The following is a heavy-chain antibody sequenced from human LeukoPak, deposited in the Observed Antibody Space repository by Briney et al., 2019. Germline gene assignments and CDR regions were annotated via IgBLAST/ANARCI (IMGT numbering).Heavy chain of an antibody. D-gene: IGHD3-9*01. CDR3: ARAAYVLRYSDWPFQH. CDR2: INHSGST. Sequence: SETLSLTCAVYGGSFSGYYWSWIRQPPGKGLEWIGEINHSGSTNYNPSLKSRVTISVDTSKNQFSLKLSSVTAADTAVYYCARAAYVLRYSDWPFQHWGQGTLVTVSS. CDR1: GGSFSGYY. J-gene: IGHJ1*01. V-gene: IGHV4-34*01.